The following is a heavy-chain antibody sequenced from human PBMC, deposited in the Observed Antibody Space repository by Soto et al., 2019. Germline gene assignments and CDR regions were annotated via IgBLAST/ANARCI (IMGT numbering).Heavy chain of an antibody. CDR2: ISGSGGST. CDR1: GFTFSSYA. J-gene: IGHJ3*02. D-gene: IGHD2-15*01. Sequence: EVQLLESGGGLVQPGGSLRLSCAASGFTFSSYAMSWVRQAPGKGLEWVSAISGSGGSTYYADSVKGRFTISRDNSKNALYLQMNSLRAEDTAVYYCAKDELMALLPKFYAFGIWGQGTMVTVSS. CDR3: AKDELMALLPKFYAFGI. V-gene: IGHV3-23*01.